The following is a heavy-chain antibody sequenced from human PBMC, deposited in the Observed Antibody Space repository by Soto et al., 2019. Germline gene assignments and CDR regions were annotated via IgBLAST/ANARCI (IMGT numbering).Heavy chain of an antibody. J-gene: IGHJ5*02. Sequence: GGSRRRSWSASGFTFSSYAMHWVRQAPGKGLEYVSAISSNGGSTYYADSVKGRFTISRDNSKNTLYLQMSSLRAEDTAVYYCVKGYCSSTSCPQGRLSWFDPWGQGTLVTVSS. V-gene: IGHV3-64D*06. CDR3: VKGYCSSTSCPQGRLSWFDP. CDR1: GFTFSSYA. CDR2: ISSNGGST. D-gene: IGHD2-2*01.